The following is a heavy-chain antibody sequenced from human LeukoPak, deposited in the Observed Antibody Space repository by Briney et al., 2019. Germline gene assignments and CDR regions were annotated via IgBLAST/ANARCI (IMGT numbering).Heavy chain of an antibody. CDR1: GLTFSTSG. V-gene: IGHV3-21*06. CDR2: IGPTGSDR. Sequence: GGSLRLSCSASGLTFSTSGFNWVRQAPGKGLEWVASIGPTGSDRYHADSIKGRFTISRDNANNFLYLQMNSLRAEDTAVYYCATETNGRHYDYWGQGTLLTVSS. J-gene: IGHJ4*02. CDR3: ATETNGRHYDY. D-gene: IGHD1-14*01.